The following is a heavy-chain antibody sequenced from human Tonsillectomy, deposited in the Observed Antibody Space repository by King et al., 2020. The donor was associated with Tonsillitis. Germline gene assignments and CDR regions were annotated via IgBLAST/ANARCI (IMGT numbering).Heavy chain of an antibody. J-gene: IGHJ6*03. CDR3: ARENLKRITIFGRDYYYYYMDV. CDR2: ISYDGSNK. V-gene: IGHV3-30-3*01. D-gene: IGHD3-3*01. Sequence: QVQLVESGGGVVQPGRSLRLSCAASGFTFSSYAMHWVRQAPGKGLEWVAVISYDGSNKYYADSVKGRFTISRDNSKNTLYLQMNSLRAEDTAVYYCARENLKRITIFGRDYYYYYMDVWGKGTTVTVSS. CDR1: GFTFSSYA.